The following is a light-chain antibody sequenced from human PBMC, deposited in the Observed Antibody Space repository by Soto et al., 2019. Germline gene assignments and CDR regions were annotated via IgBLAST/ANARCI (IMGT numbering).Light chain of an antibody. V-gene: IGKV1-39*01. J-gene: IGKJ1*01. CDR1: QSISSY. Sequence: DIQMTQSPSSLSSSVGDRVTISCRASQSISSYLNWYQHKPGTAPKRLIYAASSLQSGVPSRFSGSGSGTDFTLTISSLQPEDFATYYCQQTYRAPRAFGQGTKVEIK. CDR3: QQTYRAPRA. CDR2: AAS.